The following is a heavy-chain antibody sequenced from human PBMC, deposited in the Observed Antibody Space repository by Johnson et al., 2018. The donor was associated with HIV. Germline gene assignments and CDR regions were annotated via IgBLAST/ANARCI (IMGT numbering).Heavy chain of an antibody. Sequence: QVQLVESGGGVVQPGRSLRLSCAASGFTFSTYGMHWVRQALGKGLEWVAVIYSGGSIYYADSVKGRFSISRDNSKNTLYLQMNSLRVEDTAVYYCAREGAWEVRPGAFDIWGQGTMVTVSS. V-gene: IGHV3-NL1*01. CDR2: IYSGGSI. D-gene: IGHD1-26*01. CDR1: GFTFSTYG. CDR3: AREGAWEVRPGAFDI. J-gene: IGHJ3*02.